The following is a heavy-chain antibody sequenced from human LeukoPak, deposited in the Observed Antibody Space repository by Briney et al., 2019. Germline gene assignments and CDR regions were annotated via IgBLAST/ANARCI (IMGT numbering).Heavy chain of an antibody. CDR2: FDPEDGET. V-gene: IGHV1-24*01. CDR1: GYTLTELS. Sequence: ASVKVSCKVSGYTLTELSMHWVRQAPGKGLEWMGGFDPEDGETIYAQKFQGRVTMTEDTSTDTAYMELSSLRSEDTAVYYCATTAPNSGYDLGWFDPWGQGTLVTVSS. CDR3: ATTAPNSGYDLGWFDP. D-gene: IGHD5-12*01. J-gene: IGHJ5*02.